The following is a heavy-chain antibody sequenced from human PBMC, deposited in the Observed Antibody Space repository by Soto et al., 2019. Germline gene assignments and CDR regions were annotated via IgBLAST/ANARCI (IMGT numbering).Heavy chain of an antibody. CDR1: GFTFSNFA. CDR3: AKESFKDASPVTGRPRYFDY. J-gene: IGHJ4*02. Sequence: GGSLRLSCEASGFTFSNFAMSWVRQAPGTGLQWVSSMSGSGGTTFYADSVKGRFTIARDNSKNTLYLQMNSLRAEDTAVYYCAKESFKDASPVTGRPRYFDYWGQGALVTVSS. CDR2: MSGSGGTT. V-gene: IGHV3-23*01.